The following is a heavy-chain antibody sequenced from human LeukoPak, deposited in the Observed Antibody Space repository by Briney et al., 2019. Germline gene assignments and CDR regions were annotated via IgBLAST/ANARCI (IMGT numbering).Heavy chain of an antibody. CDR3: ARDRRIAVAGTGGIDY. Sequence: SETLSLTCTVSGGSISSSNWWSWVRQPPGKGLEWIGEIYHSGSTNYNPSLKSRVTISVDKSKNQSSLKLSSVTAADTAVYYCARDRRIAVAGTGGIDYWGQGTLVTVSS. J-gene: IGHJ4*02. CDR2: IYHSGST. V-gene: IGHV4-4*02. D-gene: IGHD6-19*01. CDR1: GGSISSSNW.